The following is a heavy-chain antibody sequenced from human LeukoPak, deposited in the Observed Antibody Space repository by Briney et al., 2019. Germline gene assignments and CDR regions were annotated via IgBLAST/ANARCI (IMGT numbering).Heavy chain of an antibody. CDR2: INPNSGGT. CDR3: ARATSLVVPAADHYYYGLAV. CDR1: GYTFTDYY. Sequence: ASVKVSCKASGYTFTDYYMHWVRQAPGQGLEWIGWINPNSGGTNYAQKFQGRVTMTRDTSISTAYMELSRLRSDDTAVYYCARATSLVVPAADHYYYGLAVWGQGTTVTVSS. J-gene: IGHJ6*02. V-gene: IGHV1-2*02. D-gene: IGHD2-2*01.